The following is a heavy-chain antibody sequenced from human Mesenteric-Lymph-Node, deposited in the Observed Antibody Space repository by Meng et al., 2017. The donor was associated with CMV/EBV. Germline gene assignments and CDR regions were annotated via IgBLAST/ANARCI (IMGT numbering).Heavy chain of an antibody. CDR3: ARVAGYCSSTSCYGFDD. CDR2: INHSGST. Sequence: GSFSGYFWNWIRQPPGKGLEWIGVINHSGSTNYNPSLKSRVTISVDTSKKQFSLNLFSVTAADTAVYYCARVAGYCSSTSCYGFDDWGQGNLVTVSS. J-gene: IGHJ4*02. CDR1: GSFSGYF. D-gene: IGHD2-2*01. V-gene: IGHV4-34*01.